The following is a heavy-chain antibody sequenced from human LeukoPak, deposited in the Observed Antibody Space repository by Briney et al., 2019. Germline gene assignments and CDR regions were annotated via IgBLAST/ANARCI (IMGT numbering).Heavy chain of an antibody. CDR1: GGSISSYY. Sequence: PSETLSLTCTVSGGSISSYYWSWIRQPPGKELEWIGYIYYSGSTNYNPSLKSRVTISVDTSKNQFSLKLSSVTAADTAVYYCAREGITMLAPGMDVWGKGTTVTVSS. CDR2: IYYSGST. V-gene: IGHV4-59*01. CDR3: AREGITMLAPGMDV. D-gene: IGHD3-22*01. J-gene: IGHJ6*04.